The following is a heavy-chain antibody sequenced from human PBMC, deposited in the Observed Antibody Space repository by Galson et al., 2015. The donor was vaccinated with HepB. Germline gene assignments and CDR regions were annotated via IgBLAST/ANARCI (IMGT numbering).Heavy chain of an antibody. J-gene: IGHJ5*02. CDR1: GYSFTSYW. CDR3: ARTPPYSSSRNRRFDP. V-gene: IGHV5-10-1*01. CDR2: IDPSDSYT. D-gene: IGHD6-13*01. Sequence: QSGAEVKKPGESLRISCKGSGYSFTSYWISWVRQMPGKGLEWMGRIDPSDSYTNYSPSFQGHVTISADKSISTAYLQWSSLKASDTAMYYCARTPPYSSSRNRRFDPWGQGTLVTVSS.